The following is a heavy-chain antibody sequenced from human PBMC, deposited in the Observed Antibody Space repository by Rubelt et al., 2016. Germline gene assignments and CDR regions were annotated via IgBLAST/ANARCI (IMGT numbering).Heavy chain of an antibody. CDR3: ARDEQLVGFDY. V-gene: IGHV1-2*02. D-gene: IGHD6-6*01. Sequence: GYYMHWVRQAPGQGLEWMGWINPNSGGTNYAQKFQGRVTMTRDTSISTAYMELSRLRSDDTAVYYCARDEQLVGFDYWGQGTLVTVSS. CDR1: GYY. CDR2: INPNSGGT. J-gene: IGHJ4*02.